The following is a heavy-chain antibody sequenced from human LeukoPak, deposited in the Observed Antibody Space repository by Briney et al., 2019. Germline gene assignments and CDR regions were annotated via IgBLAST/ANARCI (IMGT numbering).Heavy chain of an antibody. V-gene: IGHV1-2*02. CDR2: INPNSGGT. CDR1: GYTFTSYG. Sequence: GASVKVSCKASGYTFTSYGISWVRQAPGQGLEWMGWINPNSGGTKYAQKLQGRVTMTRDTSISTAYMELSRLTSDDTAVYYCARGPHFHYSGSGSLQHWFDPWGQGTLVTVSS. D-gene: IGHD3-10*01. CDR3: ARGPHFHYSGSGSLQHWFDP. J-gene: IGHJ5*02.